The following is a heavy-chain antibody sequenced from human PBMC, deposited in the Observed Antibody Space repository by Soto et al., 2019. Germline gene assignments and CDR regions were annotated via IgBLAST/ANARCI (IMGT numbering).Heavy chain of an antibody. CDR3: ARGLYSSSHDFDY. CDR2: IYYSGST. J-gene: IGHJ4*02. Sequence: SETLSLTCTVSGGSISSYYWSWIRQPPGKGLEWIGYIYYSGSTNYNPSLKSRVTISVDTSKNQFSLKLSSVTAADTAVYYCARGLYSSSHDFDYRGQGTLVTVSS. V-gene: IGHV4-59*01. CDR1: GGSISSYY. D-gene: IGHD2-8*01.